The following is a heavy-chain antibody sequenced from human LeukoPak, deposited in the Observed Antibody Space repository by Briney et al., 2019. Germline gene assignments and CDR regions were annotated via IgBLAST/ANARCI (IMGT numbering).Heavy chain of an antibody. CDR3: ARELSPVVKYSSDS. Sequence: GRSLRLSCAASGFTFSSYGMHWVRQAPGKGLEWVALIWYDGSNKYYADSVKGRFTISRDNSKNTVYLQMNSLRAEDTAVYSCARELSPVVKYSSDSWGQGTQVTVSS. J-gene: IGHJ4*02. V-gene: IGHV3-33*01. D-gene: IGHD2-15*01. CDR2: IWYDGSNK. CDR1: GFTFSSYG.